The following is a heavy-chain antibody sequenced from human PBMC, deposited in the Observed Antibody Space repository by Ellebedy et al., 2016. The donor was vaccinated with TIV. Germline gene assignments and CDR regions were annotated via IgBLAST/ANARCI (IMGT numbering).Heavy chain of an antibody. CDR3: ARGSTVWWLRLSHDAFDI. CDR2: INHSGST. J-gene: IGHJ3*02. Sequence: MPSETLSLTCAVYGGSFSGYYWSRIRQPPGKGLEWIGEINHSGSTNYNPSLKSRVTISVDTSKNQFSLKLSSVTAADTAVYYCARGSTVWWLRLSHDAFDIWGQGTMVTVSS. D-gene: IGHD5-12*01. CDR1: GGSFSGYY. V-gene: IGHV4-34*01.